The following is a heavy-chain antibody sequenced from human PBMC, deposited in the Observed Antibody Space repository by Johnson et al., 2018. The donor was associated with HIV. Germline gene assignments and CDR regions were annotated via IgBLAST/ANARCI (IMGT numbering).Heavy chain of an antibody. CDR3: ARDPIAARRAFDI. V-gene: IGHV3-33*08. J-gene: IGHJ3*02. CDR1: GFSFSSYA. D-gene: IGHD6-6*01. Sequence: QVQLVESGGGVVQPGRSLRLSCAASGFSFSSYAMHWVRQSPGKGLEWVAVIWYDGSNRYYADSVKGRFTISRDNSKNTLYLQMNSLRDEDTAVYYCARDPIAARRAFDIWGQGTMVTVSS. CDR2: IWYDGSNR.